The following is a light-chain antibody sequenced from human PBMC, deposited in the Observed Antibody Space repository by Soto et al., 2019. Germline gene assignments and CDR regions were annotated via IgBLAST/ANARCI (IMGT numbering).Light chain of an antibody. V-gene: IGKV4-1*01. Sequence: DIVMTQSPDSLAVSLGERATINCRSSQSVLYSSNNKNYLAWYQQKPRQPPKLLIYWASTRESGVPDRFSGSGSGTDFTAPISSLLGADVAFYYCQQRYGDIFTFGPGNKVEIK. CDR2: WAS. CDR1: QSVLYSSNNKNY. CDR3: QQRYGDIFT. J-gene: IGKJ3*01.